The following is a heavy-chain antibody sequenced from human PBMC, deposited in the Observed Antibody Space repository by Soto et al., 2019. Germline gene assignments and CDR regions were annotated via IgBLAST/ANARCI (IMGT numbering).Heavy chain of an antibody. CDR2: MNPNSGNT. Sequence: ASVKVSCKASGYTFTSYDINWVRQATGQGLEWMGWMNPNSGNTGYAQKFQGRVTMTRNTSISTAYMELSRLRSEDTAVYYCARAAYDSSGYYGMEVWGQGTTVTVSS. CDR1: GYTFTSYD. CDR3: ARAAYDSSGYYGMEV. V-gene: IGHV1-8*01. D-gene: IGHD3-22*01. J-gene: IGHJ6*02.